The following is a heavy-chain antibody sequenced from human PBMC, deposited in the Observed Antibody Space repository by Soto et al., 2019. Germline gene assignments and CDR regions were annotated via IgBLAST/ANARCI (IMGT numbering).Heavy chain of an antibody. CDR1: GFTFSRYA. J-gene: IGHJ4*02. CDR2: ISGSGGST. Sequence: EVQLLESGGGWVQPGGSLRLSCAASGFTFSRYAMNLVRQAPGKGLEWVSAISGSGGSTYSADSVKGQFTISRDNSKNTLYLQMNSLRAEDTEVYYCAKSRGGLRSALDYWGQGTLVTVSS. CDR3: AKSRGGLRSALDY. D-gene: IGHD5-12*01. V-gene: IGHV3-23*01.